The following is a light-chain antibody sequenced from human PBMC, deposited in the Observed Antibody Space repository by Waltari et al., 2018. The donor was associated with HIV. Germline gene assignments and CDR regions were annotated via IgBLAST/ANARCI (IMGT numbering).Light chain of an antibody. CDR3: AAWNDRLSGYV. CDR2: TNN. CDR1: SSNVWRHC. J-gene: IGLJ1*01. V-gene: IGLV1-47*01. Sequence: QSVLTQPPSASGTCVRRVTISCSRNSSNVWRHCDYWYQQLPRTATKLLIYTNNQRPSGVPDRFSGSKSGTSASLAISGLRSEDEADYYCAAWNDRLSGYVFGTGTKVTV.